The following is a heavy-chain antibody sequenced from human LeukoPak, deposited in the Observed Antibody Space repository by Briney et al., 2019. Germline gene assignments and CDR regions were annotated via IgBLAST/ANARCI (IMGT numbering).Heavy chain of an antibody. CDR3: ARDRGYYGSGSLDY. CDR1: GGTFSSYA. D-gene: IGHD3-10*01. J-gene: IGHJ4*02. V-gene: IGHV1-69*05. CDR2: IIPIFGTA. Sequence: SVKVSCKASGGTFSSYAISRGRQAPGQGLEWMGGIIPIFGTANYAQKFQGRVTITTDESTSTACMELSSLRSEDTAVYYCARDRGYYGSGSLDYWGQGTLVTVSS.